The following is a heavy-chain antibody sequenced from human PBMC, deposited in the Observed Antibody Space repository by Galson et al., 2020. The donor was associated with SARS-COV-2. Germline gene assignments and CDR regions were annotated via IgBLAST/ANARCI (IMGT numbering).Heavy chain of an antibody. J-gene: IGHJ4*02. V-gene: IGHV3-7*01. Sequence: GGSLRLSCAASGFTFSSYWMIWVRQAPGKGLEWVANIKHDGSDKYYVDSVKGRFTISRDNTKNSVYLQMDSLRVEDTATYYCARGGVAVGSYWGRGTLVTVSS. CDR2: IKHDGSDK. CDR3: ARGGVAVGSY. D-gene: IGHD6-19*01. CDR1: GFTFSSYW.